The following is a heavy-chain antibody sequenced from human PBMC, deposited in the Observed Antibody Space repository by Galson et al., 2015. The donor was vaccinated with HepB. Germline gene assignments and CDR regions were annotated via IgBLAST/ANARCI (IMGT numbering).Heavy chain of an antibody. CDR3: TRDARHSAYVKRITMVRGVLLFDY. D-gene: IGHD3-10*01. CDR1: GFTVGDYA. CDR2: IRSKAYGGTT. J-gene: IGHJ4*02. V-gene: IGHV3-49*03. Sequence: SLRLSCAASGFTVGDYAVSWFRQAPGKGLEWVGFIRSKAYGGTTEYAASVKGRFTISRDDSKNSAYLQMNSLKTEDTAVYYCTRDARHSAYVKRITMVRGVLLFDYWGQGTLVTVSS.